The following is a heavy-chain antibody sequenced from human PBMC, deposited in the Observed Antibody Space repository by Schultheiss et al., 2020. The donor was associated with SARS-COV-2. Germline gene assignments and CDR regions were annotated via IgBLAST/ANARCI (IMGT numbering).Heavy chain of an antibody. Sequence: GGSLRLSCAASGFTFSSYGMHWVRQAPGKGLEWVAVIWYDGSNKYYADSVKGRFTISRDNSKNTLYLQMNSLRAEDTAVYYCASQGRYGDDAFDIWGQGTMVTVSS. CDR1: GFTFSSYG. J-gene: IGHJ3*02. CDR3: ASQGRYGDDAFDI. CDR2: IWYDGSNK. D-gene: IGHD1-26*01. V-gene: IGHV3-33*01.